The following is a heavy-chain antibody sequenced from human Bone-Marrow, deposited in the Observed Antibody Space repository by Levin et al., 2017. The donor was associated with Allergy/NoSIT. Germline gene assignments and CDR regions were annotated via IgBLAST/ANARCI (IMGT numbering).Heavy chain of an antibody. CDR2: ISYDGSNK. J-gene: IGHJ6*03. Sequence: GESLKISCAASGFTFSSYGMHWVRQAPGKGLEWVAVISYDGSNKYYADSVKGRFTISRDNSKNTLYLQMNSLRAEDTAVYYCAKDSDFRGIGYCTGGVCYDLYYYYMDVWGKGTTVTVSS. V-gene: IGHV3-30*18. CDR1: GFTFSSYG. D-gene: IGHD2-8*02. CDR3: AKDSDFRGIGYCTGGVCYDLYYYYMDV.